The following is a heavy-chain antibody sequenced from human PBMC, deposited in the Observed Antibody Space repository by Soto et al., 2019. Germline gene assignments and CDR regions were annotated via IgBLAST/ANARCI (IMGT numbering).Heavy chain of an antibody. CDR2: INPSGDT. CDR1: GDTFTSYY. D-gene: IGHD2-15*01. CDR3: ARVYCSGGGCYGIDY. J-gene: IGHJ4*02. Sequence: QVQLVQSGAEVKKPGASVKISCKASGDTFTSYYMHWVRQAPGQGLEWMGIINPSGDTSYAQKFQGRVTMTRDTSTSTVYMELSSLRSEDTAVYYCARVYCSGGGCYGIDYWGQRTLVTVSS. V-gene: IGHV1-46*01.